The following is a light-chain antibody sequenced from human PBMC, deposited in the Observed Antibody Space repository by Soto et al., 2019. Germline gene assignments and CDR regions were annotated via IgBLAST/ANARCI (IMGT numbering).Light chain of an antibody. V-gene: IGLV2-14*01. CDR3: SSYTSSSTLV. CDR1: SSDVGGYSY. CDR2: DVS. Sequence: QSALTQPASVSGSPGQSITISCTGTSSDVGGYSYVSWYQQHPGKAPKLMIYDVSNRPSGVSNRFSGSKSANTASLTISGLQAEDEADYYCSSYTSSSTLVFGGGTKVTVL. J-gene: IGLJ2*01.